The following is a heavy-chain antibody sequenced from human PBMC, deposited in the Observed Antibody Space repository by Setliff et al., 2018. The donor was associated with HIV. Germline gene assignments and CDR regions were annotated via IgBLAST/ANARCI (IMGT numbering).Heavy chain of an antibody. CDR3: AKKSHGSGTFDS. D-gene: IGHD3-10*01. V-gene: IGHV4-4*09. Sequence: SETLSLTCTVSGGSMSPYYWSWIRQPPGKGLEWIGLIYTSGSTKYNPSLKSRVTISVDTSKNHFSLKLNSVTAADTAIYYCAKKSHGSGTFDSWGQGTLVTVSS. CDR2: IYTSGST. J-gene: IGHJ4*02. CDR1: GGSMSPYY.